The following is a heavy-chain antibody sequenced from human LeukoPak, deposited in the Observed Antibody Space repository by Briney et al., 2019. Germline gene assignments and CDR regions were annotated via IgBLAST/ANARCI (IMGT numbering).Heavy chain of an antibody. Sequence: SVKVSCKASGGTFSSYEISWVRQAPGQGLEWMGGIIPMFGTAKYAQKFRGRVTITADKSTSTAYMELSSLRSEDTAVYYCARDSPYSYGSAFDYWGQGTLVTVSS. V-gene: IGHV1-69*06. D-gene: IGHD5-18*01. J-gene: IGHJ4*02. CDR2: IIPMFGTA. CDR3: ARDSPYSYGSAFDY. CDR1: GGTFSSYE.